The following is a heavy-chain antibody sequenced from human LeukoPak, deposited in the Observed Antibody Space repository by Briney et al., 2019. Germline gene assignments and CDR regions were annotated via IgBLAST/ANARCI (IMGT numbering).Heavy chain of an antibody. Sequence: GGSLRLSCAASGFTFDDYAMHWVRQAPGKGLEWVSSISWNSDSIAYADSVMGRFTISRDNAKNSLYLQMNSLRAEDMALYYCATSPGGYFDGSGYFEYWGQGSLVTVSS. CDR1: GFTFDDYA. J-gene: IGHJ4*02. D-gene: IGHD3-22*01. CDR2: ISWNSDSI. V-gene: IGHV3-9*03. CDR3: ATSPGGYFDGSGYFEY.